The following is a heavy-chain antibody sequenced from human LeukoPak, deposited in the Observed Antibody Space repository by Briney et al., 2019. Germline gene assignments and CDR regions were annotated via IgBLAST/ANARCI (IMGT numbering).Heavy chain of an antibody. V-gene: IGHV3-23*01. Sequence: GGTLRLSCAASGFTFSNHGMNWVRQAPGKGLEWLSGVSPPGGGTYYADSVKGRFTISRDNSKNTLYLQMNSLRAEDTAVYYCASSGWYHELYYFDYWGQGTLVTVSS. CDR3: ASSGWYHELYYFDY. J-gene: IGHJ4*02. D-gene: IGHD6-19*01. CDR2: VSPPGGGT. CDR1: GFTFSNHG.